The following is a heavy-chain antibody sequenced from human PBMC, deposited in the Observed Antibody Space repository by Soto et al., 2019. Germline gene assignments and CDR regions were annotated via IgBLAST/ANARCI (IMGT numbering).Heavy chain of an antibody. CDR3: AGDGIQLWLNAFDI. V-gene: IGHV3-11*01. J-gene: IGHJ3*02. Sequence: GGSMRLSCAASGFTFSDYYMSWIRQAPGKGLEWISYISSGGSSIYYADSVKGRFTISRDNAKNSLYLQINSLRAEDTAVYYCAGDGIQLWLNAFDIWGQGTMVTVSS. CDR1: GFTFSDYY. CDR2: ISSGGSSI. D-gene: IGHD5-18*01.